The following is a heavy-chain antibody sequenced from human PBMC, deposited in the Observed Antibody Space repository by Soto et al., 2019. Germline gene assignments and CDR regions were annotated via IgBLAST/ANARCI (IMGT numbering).Heavy chain of an antibody. D-gene: IGHD6-6*01. Sequence: ASVKVSCKASGYTFTNHDIKRGRQATGHGLECLGWVNTNRGNTGYAEKFQSRVAMTRDTSICAAYMELSSLSSEDTGVYFCARGPGWSLANYFGSWGQGTLVTVSS. V-gene: IGHV1-8*01. CDR1: GYTFTNHD. CDR3: ARGPGWSLANYFGS. CDR2: VNTNRGNT. J-gene: IGHJ4*02.